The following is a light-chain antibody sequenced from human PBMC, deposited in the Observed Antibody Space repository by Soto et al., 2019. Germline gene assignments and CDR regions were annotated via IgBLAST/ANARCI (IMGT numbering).Light chain of an antibody. CDR1: RSISNGF. Sequence: EIVLTQSPGTLSLSPGETATLSCRASRSISNGFLAWYQHKPGQAPRLLLYGAFNRATGVPDRFGGSGSGTDFTLTISRLEPEDSAVFYCLQYHSSPYTFGQGTKLEI. CDR2: GAF. J-gene: IGKJ2*01. V-gene: IGKV3-20*01. CDR3: LQYHSSPYT.